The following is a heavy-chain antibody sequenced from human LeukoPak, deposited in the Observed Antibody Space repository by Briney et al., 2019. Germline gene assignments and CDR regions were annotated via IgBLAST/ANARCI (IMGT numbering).Heavy chain of an antibody. J-gene: IGHJ4*02. Sequence: PGGSLRLSCAASGFTFSSYGMHWVRQAPGKGLEWVAVISYDGSNKYYADSVKGRFTISRDNSKNTLYLQMNSLRAEDTAVYYCAKDAGTLLYFDYWGQGTLVTVSS. CDR3: AKDAGTLLYFDY. D-gene: IGHD6-13*01. CDR1: GFTFSSYG. V-gene: IGHV3-30*18. CDR2: ISYDGSNK.